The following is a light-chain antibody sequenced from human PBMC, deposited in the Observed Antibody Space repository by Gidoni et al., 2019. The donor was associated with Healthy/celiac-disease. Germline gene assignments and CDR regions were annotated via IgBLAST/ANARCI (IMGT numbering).Light chain of an antibody. V-gene: IGKV3-15*01. Sequence: EIVMTQSPATLSVSPGERATLSCRASQSVSSKLAWYQQKPGQAPRLLIYGASTRATGIPARFSGSGSGTEFTLTISSLQSEDFAVYYCQQNNNRPQTFGQGTKVEIK. CDR1: QSVSSK. CDR2: GAS. CDR3: QQNNNRPQT. J-gene: IGKJ1*01.